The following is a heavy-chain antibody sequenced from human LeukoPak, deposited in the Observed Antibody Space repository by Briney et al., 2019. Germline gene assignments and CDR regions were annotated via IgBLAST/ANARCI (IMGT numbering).Heavy chain of an antibody. J-gene: IGHJ6*02. CDR1: GDSISGANYY. D-gene: IGHD3-22*01. CDR2: ISTSGST. Sequence: SQTLSLTCTVSGDSISGANYYWTWIRQPADKGLEWIGRISTSGSTSYDPSLKSRVTISVDTSKNQFFLNLNSVTAADTAVYYCARDGIYYDSSGPYGMDVWGQGTTVTVSS. CDR3: ARDGIYYDSSGPYGMDV. V-gene: IGHV4-61*02.